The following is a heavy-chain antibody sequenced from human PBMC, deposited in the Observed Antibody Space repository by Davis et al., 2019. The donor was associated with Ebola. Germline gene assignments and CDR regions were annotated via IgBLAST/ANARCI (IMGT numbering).Heavy chain of an antibody. D-gene: IGHD2-15*01. CDR1: GGSISSGGYY. CDR3: AKELIVVVAAVVGRDDAFDI. CDR2: IYYSGST. Sequence: GSLRLSCTVSGGSISSGGYYWSWIRQHPGKGLEWIGYIYYSGSTNYNPSLKSRVTISVDTSKNQFSLKLSSVTAADTAVYYCAKELIVVVAAVVGRDDAFDIWGQGTMVTVSS. V-gene: IGHV4-61*08. J-gene: IGHJ3*02.